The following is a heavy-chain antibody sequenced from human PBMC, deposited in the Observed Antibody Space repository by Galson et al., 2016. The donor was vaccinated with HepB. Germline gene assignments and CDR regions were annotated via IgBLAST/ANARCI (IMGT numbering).Heavy chain of an antibody. V-gene: IGHV4-4*02. D-gene: IGHD2/OR15-2a*01. CDR2: IFHSGRV. CDR3: ARQYWGGPSDY. J-gene: IGHJ4*02. CDR1: GVSISSSDW. Sequence: ETLSLTCAVSGVSISSSDWWSWVRQPPGQGLEWIGQIFHSGRVNYTPSLASRVTVSIDTSNNHFSLRLTSVTAADTTLYYCARQYWGGPSDYWGQGALVIVSS.